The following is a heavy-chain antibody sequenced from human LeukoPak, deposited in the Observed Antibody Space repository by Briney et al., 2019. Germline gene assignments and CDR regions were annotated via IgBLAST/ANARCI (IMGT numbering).Heavy chain of an antibody. Sequence: SETLPLTCTVSGGFISGHYWSWIRQPPGKGLEWIGYIYYNGDTNYNPSVKSRVTISLDKSKNYLSLKLTSVTAADTAIYYCARHIRLGGWFGPWGQGTLVTVSS. CDR2: IYYNGDT. J-gene: IGHJ5*02. CDR1: GGFISGHY. CDR3: ARHIRLGGWFGP. V-gene: IGHV4-59*08. D-gene: IGHD3-16*01.